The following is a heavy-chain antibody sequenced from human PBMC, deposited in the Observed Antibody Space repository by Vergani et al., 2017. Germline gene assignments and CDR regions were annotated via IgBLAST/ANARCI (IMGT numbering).Heavy chain of an antibody. V-gene: IGHV3-30*18. Sequence: QVQLVESGGGEVQPGRSLRLSCSAAGFPFSDYGVHWVRQAPGKGLEWVSVISYDGNKKNYADSVKGRFTVSRDNSKDILYLQMDSLRSEDTALYYCAKDVRDSTDGLPDSWGPGTLVIFSS. D-gene: IGHD2-21*02. J-gene: IGHJ4*02. CDR1: GFPFSDYG. CDR2: ISYDGNKK. CDR3: AKDVRDSTDGLPDS.